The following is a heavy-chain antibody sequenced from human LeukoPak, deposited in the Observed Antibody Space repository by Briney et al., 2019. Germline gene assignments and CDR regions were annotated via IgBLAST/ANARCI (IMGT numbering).Heavy chain of an antibody. V-gene: IGHV1-69*05. CDR2: IIPIFGTA. Sequence: GASVKVSCKASGGTFSSYAISWVRQAPGQGLEWMGGIIPIFGTANYAQKFQGRVTITTDESTSTAYMELSSLRSEDTAVYYCARDGLTKVIPTDLYYMDVWGKGTTVTVSS. CDR3: ARDGLTKVIPTDLYYMDV. J-gene: IGHJ6*03. CDR1: GGTFSSYA. D-gene: IGHD3-10*01.